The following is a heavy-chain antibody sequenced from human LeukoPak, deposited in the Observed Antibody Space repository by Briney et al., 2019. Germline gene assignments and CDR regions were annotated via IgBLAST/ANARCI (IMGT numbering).Heavy chain of an antibody. CDR2: ISPSGGST. D-gene: IGHD2-8*01. CDR3: ARSRLLMDY. V-gene: IGHV1-46*01. CDR1: GYTFITYY. J-gene: IGHJ4*02. Sequence: ASVTVSCKASGYTFITYYIHWVRLAPGHGLEWMGIISPSGGSTTYAQKFQGRVTMTGDTSTSTVYMELSSLRSEDTAVYYCARSRLLMDYWGQGTPVTVSS.